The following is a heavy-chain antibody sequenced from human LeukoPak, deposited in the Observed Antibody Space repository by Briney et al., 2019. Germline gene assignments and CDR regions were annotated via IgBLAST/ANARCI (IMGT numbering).Heavy chain of an antibody. V-gene: IGHV3-74*01. D-gene: IGHD6-19*01. CDR1: GFTFSSYW. CDR2: INSDGRSI. CDR3: AREPIAVADPDAFDI. J-gene: IGHJ3*02. Sequence: AGGSLRLSCAASGFTFSSYWMHWVRQAPGKGLVWVSRINSDGRSISYADSVKGRSTISRDNAKNTLYLQMNSLRAEDTAVYYCAREPIAVADPDAFDIWGQGTMVTVSS.